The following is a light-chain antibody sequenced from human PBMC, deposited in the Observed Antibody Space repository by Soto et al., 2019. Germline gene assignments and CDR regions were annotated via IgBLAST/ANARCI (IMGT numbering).Light chain of an antibody. CDR3: QQRSNWPPGPT. CDR1: QSVSSY. V-gene: IGKV3-11*01. Sequence: EIVLTQSPATLSLSPGERATLSCRASQSVSSYLAWYQQKPGQAPRLLIYDASNRATGIPARCSGSESGTDFTPTISSLEPEDFAVYYCQQRSNWPPGPTFGGGTKVEIK. J-gene: IGKJ4*01. CDR2: DAS.